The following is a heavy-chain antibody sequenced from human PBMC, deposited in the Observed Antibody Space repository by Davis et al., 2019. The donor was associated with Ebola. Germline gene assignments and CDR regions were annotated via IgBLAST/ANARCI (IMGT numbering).Heavy chain of an antibody. D-gene: IGHD2-2*02. Sequence: GESLKISCAASGFTFSSYWMSWVRQAPGKGLEWVANIKQDGSEKYYVDSVKGRFTISRDNAKNSLYLQMNSLRDEDTAVYYCARTVYRYGMDVWGQGTTVTVSS. CDR2: IKQDGSEK. CDR3: ARTVYRYGMDV. V-gene: IGHV3-7*01. J-gene: IGHJ6*02. CDR1: GFTFSSYW.